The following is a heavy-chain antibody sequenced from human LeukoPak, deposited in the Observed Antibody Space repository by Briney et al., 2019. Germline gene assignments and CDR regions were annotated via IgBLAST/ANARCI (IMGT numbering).Heavy chain of an antibody. J-gene: IGHJ4*02. CDR3: ATDRDNSDWQKRFDS. Sequence: GGSLRLSCAASGFTFSTYWMNWYRQAPGKGLEWVGNINQDASEINYVDSVRGRFTISRDNAKNSLHLQMNSLRAEDTAVYYCATDRDNSDWQKRFDSWGQGTLVTVTP. CDR2: INQDASEI. V-gene: IGHV3-7*01. CDR1: GFTFSTYW. D-gene: IGHD2-21*02.